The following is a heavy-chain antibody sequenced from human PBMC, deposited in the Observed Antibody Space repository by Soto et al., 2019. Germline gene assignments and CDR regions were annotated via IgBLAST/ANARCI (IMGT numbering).Heavy chain of an antibody. CDR1: GYSFTSHW. J-gene: IGHJ6*02. CDR2: IYPSDSDI. D-gene: IGHD2-2*01. CDR3: ARQDYSNYRGGMDV. V-gene: IGHV5-51*01. Sequence: GESLKISCKTSGYSFTSHWIAWVRQMPGKGLEWMGIIYPSDSDIRCRPSFQGQVTISVDKSISTAYLQWSSLKASDTATYYCARQDYSNYRGGMDVWGQGTTVTVSS.